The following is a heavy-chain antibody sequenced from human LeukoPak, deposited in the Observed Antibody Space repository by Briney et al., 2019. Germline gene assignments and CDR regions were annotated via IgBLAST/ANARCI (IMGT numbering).Heavy chain of an antibody. CDR3: ARQDYYDSSGYRAFDY. D-gene: IGHD3-22*01. CDR2: IYPGDSDT. Sequence: GESLKISCKGSGYSFTSYWIGWVRQMPGKGLEWIGIIYPGDSDTRYSPSFQGQVTIPADKSISTAYLQWSSLKASDTGMYYCARQDYYDSSGYRAFDYWGQGTLVTVSS. CDR1: GYSFTSYW. V-gene: IGHV5-51*01. J-gene: IGHJ4*02.